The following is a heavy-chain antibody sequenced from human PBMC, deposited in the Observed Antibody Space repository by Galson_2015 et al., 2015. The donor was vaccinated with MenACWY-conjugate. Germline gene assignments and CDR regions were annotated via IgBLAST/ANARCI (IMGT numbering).Heavy chain of an antibody. Sequence: SLRLSCAASGFTFSRYAMTWVRQAPGKGLEWVSSIDGRGANTYYMDSVRGRFSISRDNSKNTLYLQLNSLRADDSAVYLCAREHYDETRCYGLPDENWCQGTLFTVSS. CDR1: GFTFSRYA. V-gene: IGHV3-23*01. D-gene: IGHD3-22*01. J-gene: IGHJ4*02. CDR2: IDGRGANT. CDR3: AREHYDETRCYGLPDEN.